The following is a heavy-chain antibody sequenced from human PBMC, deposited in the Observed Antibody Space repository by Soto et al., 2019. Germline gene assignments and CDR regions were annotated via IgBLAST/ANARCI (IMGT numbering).Heavy chain of an antibody. V-gene: IGHV3-7*01. CDR1: GFTFSTFW. Sequence: EVRLVESGGGLVQPGESLRLSCVASGFTFSTFWMSWVRQAPGKGLEWVANIKGDGSEKRYVDSVKGRLTISRDNAKNLVYLQMNSLRVEDTALYYCGRDEVRNGVGVWGQGTMVNVSS. CDR2: IKGDGSEK. CDR3: GRDEVRNGVGV. J-gene: IGHJ6*02.